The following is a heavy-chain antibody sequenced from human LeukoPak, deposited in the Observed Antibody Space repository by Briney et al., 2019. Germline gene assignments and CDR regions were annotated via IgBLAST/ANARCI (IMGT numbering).Heavy chain of an antibody. CDR1: GGSINLYY. J-gene: IGHJ4*02. V-gene: IGHV4-59*08. CDR2: IYYSGST. D-gene: IGHD5-18*01. Sequence: SETLSLTCTVSGGSINLYYWSWIRQPPGKGLEWIGYIYYSGSTNYNPSLKSRVTISVDTSKNQFSLKLSSVTAADTAVYYCARHRYNYGNIFDYWGQGSLVTVSS. CDR3: ARHRYNYGNIFDY.